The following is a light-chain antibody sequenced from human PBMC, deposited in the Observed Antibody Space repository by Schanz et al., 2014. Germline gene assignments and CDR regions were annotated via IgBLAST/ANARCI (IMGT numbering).Light chain of an antibody. J-gene: IGKJ3*01. CDR1: QSVSSSY. V-gene: IGKV3-20*01. CDR3: QQYGSSPPIT. CDR2: GAS. Sequence: EIVLTQSPGTLSLSPGARATLSCRASQSVSSSYLAWYQQKPGQAPRLLIYGASSKATGIPDRFSGSWSGTYFTLTISRLEPEDFAVYYCQQYGSSPPITFGPGTKVDIK.